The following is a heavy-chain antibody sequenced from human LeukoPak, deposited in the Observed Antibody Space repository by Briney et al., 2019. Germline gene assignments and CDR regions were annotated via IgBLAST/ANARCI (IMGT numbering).Heavy chain of an antibody. J-gene: IGHJ4*01. V-gene: IGHV3-7*03. D-gene: IGHD4-23*01. CDR2: IKQDGSEK. CDR3: STDPRSLLY. Sequence: HAGRSLRLSCAASGFTFSSYWMSWVRQAPGKGLEWVANIKQDGSEKYYVDSVKGRFTISRDNAKNSLYLQLNSLRPEDTALYYCSTDPRSLLYWGHGTLVTVSS. CDR1: GFTFSSYW.